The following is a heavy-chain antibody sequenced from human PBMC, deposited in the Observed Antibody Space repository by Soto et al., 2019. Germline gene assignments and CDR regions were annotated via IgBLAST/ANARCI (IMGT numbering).Heavy chain of an antibody. Sequence: SVEVSFKASQSTFTSYGLSWVRQAPGQGLEWLGTIIPMFGTANYAQRFQGRVTITADEFTSTAYMELSSLTSEDTAVYFCARTPNHFIVALGESTHYYGLDVWGQGTTVTVSS. CDR2: IIPMFGTA. V-gene: IGHV1-69*13. D-gene: IGHD2-21*01. CDR3: ARTPNHFIVALGESTHYYGLDV. J-gene: IGHJ6*02. CDR1: QSTFTSYG.